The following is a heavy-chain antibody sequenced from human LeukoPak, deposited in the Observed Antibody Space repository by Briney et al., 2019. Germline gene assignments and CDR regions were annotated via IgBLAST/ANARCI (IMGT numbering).Heavy chain of an antibody. CDR3: ATKGGSGWFPFDY. CDR1: GFTFDDYA. D-gene: IGHD6-19*01. Sequence: GRSLRLSCAASGFTFDDYAMHWVRQAPGKGLEWVSGISWNSGSIGYADSVKGRFTISRDNSKNTLYLQMNSLRAEDTAVYYCATKGGSGWFPFDYWGQGTLVTVSS. V-gene: IGHV3-9*01. J-gene: IGHJ4*02. CDR2: ISWNSGSI.